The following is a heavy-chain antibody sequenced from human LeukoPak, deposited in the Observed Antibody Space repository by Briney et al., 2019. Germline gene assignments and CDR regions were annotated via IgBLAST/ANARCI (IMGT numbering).Heavy chain of an antibody. V-gene: IGHV4-61*02. Sequence: SETLSLTCTVSGGSISSGSNYWSWIRQPAGKGLEWIGRIYTSGTTYYNPSPKSRVTISIDTSKNQFSLKMTSVTAADTALYYCARDFDSWGQGILVTASS. J-gene: IGHJ4*02. CDR2: IYTSGTT. CDR1: GGSISSGSNY. CDR3: ARDFDS.